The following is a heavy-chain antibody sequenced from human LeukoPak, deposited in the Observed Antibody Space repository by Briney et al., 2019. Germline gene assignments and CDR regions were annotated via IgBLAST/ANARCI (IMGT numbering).Heavy chain of an antibody. V-gene: IGHV1-46*01. CDR3: AHGSTRGFDAFDL. CDR1: GYTFTTHY. D-gene: IGHD5/OR15-5a*01. Sequence: ASVKVSCKASGYTFTTHYMHWVRQAPGQGLEWMGIINPSGSSTSYAQKFQGRVTPTRDTSTSTVYMELSSLRSEDTAVYYCAHGSTRGFDAFDLWGQGTMITVSS. J-gene: IGHJ3*01. CDR2: INPSGSST.